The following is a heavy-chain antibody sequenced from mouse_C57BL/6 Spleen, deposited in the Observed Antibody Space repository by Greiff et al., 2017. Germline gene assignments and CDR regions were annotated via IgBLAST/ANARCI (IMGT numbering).Heavy chain of an antibody. CDR3: AREGGYYDY. V-gene: IGHV1-82*01. J-gene: IGHJ2*01. CDR2: IYPGDGDT. Sequence: ESGPELVKPGASVKISCKASGYAFSSSWMNWVKQRPGKGLEWIGRIYPGDGDTNYNGKFKGKATLTADKSSSTAYMQLSSLTSEDSAVYFCAREGGYYDYWGQGTTLTVSS. D-gene: IGHD2-3*01. CDR1: GYAFSSSW.